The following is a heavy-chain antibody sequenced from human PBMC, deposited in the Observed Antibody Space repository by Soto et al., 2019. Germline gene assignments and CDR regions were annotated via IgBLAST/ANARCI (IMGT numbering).Heavy chain of an antibody. Sequence: PSETLSLTCTVSGGSISSGDYYWSWIRQPPGKGLEWIGYIYYSGSTYYNPSLKSRVTISIDTSKNQFSLKLGSVTAADTAVYYCAGYTVNTVSDTDWFDPWGQGYLVTVSS. V-gene: IGHV4-30-4*01. J-gene: IGHJ5*02. CDR1: GGSISSGDYY. CDR3: AGYTVNTVSDTDWFDP. CDR2: IYYSGST. D-gene: IGHD4-17*01.